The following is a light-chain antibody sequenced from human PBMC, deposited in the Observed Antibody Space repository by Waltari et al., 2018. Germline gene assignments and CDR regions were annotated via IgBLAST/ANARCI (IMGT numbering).Light chain of an antibody. J-gene: IGLJ2*01. CDR2: DVN. Sequence: QPALTQPASMSGSPGQSITRSCTATNRDVCNSILVSWYQQHPGKAPKLIIYDVNRRPSGVSGRFSGSKSGNTASLTISGLQAEDEADYYCSSYATSTTFFGGGTKLSVL. CDR3: SSYATSTTF. V-gene: IGLV2-23*02. CDR1: NRDVCNSIL.